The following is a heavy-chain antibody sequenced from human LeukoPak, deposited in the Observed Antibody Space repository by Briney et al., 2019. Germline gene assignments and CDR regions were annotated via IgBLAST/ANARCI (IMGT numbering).Heavy chain of an antibody. J-gene: IGHJ4*02. CDR1: GYSFTSYW. D-gene: IGHD3-10*01. Sequence: GESLKISCKGSGYSFTSYWIGWVRQMPGKGLEWMGIIYPGDSDTRYSPSFQGQVTISADKSISTAYLQWSSLKASDTAMYYCARQFDYYGSGSYYTPGHFDYWGQGTLVTVSS. CDR2: IYPGDSDT. V-gene: IGHV5-51*01. CDR3: ARQFDYYGSGSYYTPGHFDY.